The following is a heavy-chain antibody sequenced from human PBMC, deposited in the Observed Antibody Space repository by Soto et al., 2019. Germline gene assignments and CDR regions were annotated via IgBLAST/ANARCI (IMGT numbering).Heavy chain of an antibody. CDR3: ARASTVIKPKWFFDV. Sequence: PGGSLRLSCAASGFSLSSYWMHWVRQAPGKGLVWVSRINSDGSTTSYADSVKGRFTISRDNAKNTLYLQMNSLTAEDTAVYYCARASTVIKPKWFFDVWGRGTLVTVSS. CDR1: GFSLSSYW. CDR2: INSDGSTT. J-gene: IGHJ2*01. V-gene: IGHV3-74*01. D-gene: IGHD4-17*01.